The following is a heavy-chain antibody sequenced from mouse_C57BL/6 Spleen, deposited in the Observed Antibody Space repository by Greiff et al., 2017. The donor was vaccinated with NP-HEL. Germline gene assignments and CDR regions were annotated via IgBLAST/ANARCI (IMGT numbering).Heavy chain of an antibody. V-gene: IGHV7-3*01. CDR3: ARPRAYYSNYDYAMDY. J-gene: IGHJ4*01. CDR1: GFTFTDYY. Sequence: EVQLVESGGGLVQPGGSLSLSCAASGFTFTDYYMSWVRQPPGKALEWLGFIRNKANGYTTEYSASVKGRFTISRDNSQSILYLQMNALRAEDRATYYCARPRAYYSNYDYAMDYWGQGTSVTVSS. CDR2: IRNKANGYTT. D-gene: IGHD2-5*01.